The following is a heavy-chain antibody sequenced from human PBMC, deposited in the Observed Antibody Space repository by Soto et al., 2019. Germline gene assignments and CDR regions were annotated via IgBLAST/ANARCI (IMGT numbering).Heavy chain of an antibody. J-gene: IGHJ4*02. CDR1: GFTLSSYG. D-gene: IGHD5-18*01. CDR2: IWYDESNK. Sequence: SLRLSCSASGFTLSSYGMHWVRQAQGKGLEWVAIIWYDESNKYYADSVKGRFTISRDNSKNTLYLQMNSLRAEDTAVYYCARDQSRGYSYGYEHDYWGQVTLVTVSS. CDR3: ARDQSRGYSYGYEHDY. V-gene: IGHV3-33*01.